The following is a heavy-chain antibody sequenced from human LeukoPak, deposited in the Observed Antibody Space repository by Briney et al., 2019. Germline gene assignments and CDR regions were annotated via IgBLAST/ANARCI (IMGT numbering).Heavy chain of an antibody. Sequence: GGSLRLSCAASGFTFSGYALHWVRQAPGKGLEWVAVISYDGSNKYYADSVKGRFTISRDNSKNTLDLQMNSLRAEDTAVYYCARDRYSSGWFIFEYWGQGTLVTVSS. CDR3: ARDRYSSGWFIFEY. CDR1: GFTFSGYA. D-gene: IGHD6-19*01. CDR2: ISYDGSNK. J-gene: IGHJ4*02. V-gene: IGHV3-30-3*01.